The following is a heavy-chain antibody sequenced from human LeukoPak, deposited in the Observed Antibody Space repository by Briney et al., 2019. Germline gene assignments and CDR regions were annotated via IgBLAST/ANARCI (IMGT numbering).Heavy chain of an antibody. Sequence: GASVKVSCKASGYTFTSYGISWVRQAPGQGLEWMGWISAYNGNTNYAQKLQGRVTMTTDTSTSTAYMELRSLRSDDTAVYYCARGHYDFWSGYYPFDYWGQGTLVTVSS. CDR3: ARGHYDFWSGYYPFDY. CDR2: ISAYNGNT. D-gene: IGHD3-3*01. J-gene: IGHJ4*02. V-gene: IGHV1-18*01. CDR1: GYTFTSYG.